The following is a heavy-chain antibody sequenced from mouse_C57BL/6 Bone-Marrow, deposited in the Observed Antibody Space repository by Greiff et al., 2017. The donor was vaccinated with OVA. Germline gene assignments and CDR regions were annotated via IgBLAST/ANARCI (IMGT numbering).Heavy chain of an antibody. CDR1: GYTFTSYW. J-gene: IGHJ3*01. CDR3: ARGYYGYEIWFAY. V-gene: IGHV1-72*01. D-gene: IGHD2-2*01. CDR2: IDPNSGGT. Sequence: QVQLKQPGAELVKPGASVKLSCKASGYTFTSYWMHWVKQRPGRGLEWIGRIDPNSGGTKYNEKFKSKATLTVDKPSSTAYMQLSSLTSEDSAVYYCARGYYGYEIWFAYWGQGTLVTVSA.